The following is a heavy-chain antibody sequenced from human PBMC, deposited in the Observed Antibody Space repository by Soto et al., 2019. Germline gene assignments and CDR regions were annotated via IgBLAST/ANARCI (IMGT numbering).Heavy chain of an antibody. D-gene: IGHD3-3*01. J-gene: IGHJ3*01. CDR2: ISGSADGT. V-gene: IGHV3-23*01. CDR3: AKDTVGGYSFWSGYYSDGLDV. CDR1: GFTFDSYA. Sequence: EVKLLESGGGLAQPGGSLRLSCVGSGFTFDSYAISWVRQAPGERLQWIAAISGSADGTDYAHSVRGRFTIYRDNAKKTVHLQMDRLRVEDTAVYFCAKDTVGGYSFWSGYYSDGLDVWGQGTLVTVS.